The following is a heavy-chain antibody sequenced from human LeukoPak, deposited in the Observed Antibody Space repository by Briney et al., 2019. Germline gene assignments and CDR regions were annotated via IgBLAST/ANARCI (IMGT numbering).Heavy chain of an antibody. J-gene: IGHJ5*01. CDR3: ARPESPLHGLSWYDS. Sequence: PGRCLTLSCAASGFTFTSYEMDWVRPPPGKGLEWVSYISSSGNTIYYADSVKGRFTISRDNAKDSLYLQMISLRAEDTAVYYCARPESPLHGLSWYDSWGQGTLVTVSS. V-gene: IGHV3-48*03. CDR2: ISSSGNTI. CDR1: GFTFTSYE. D-gene: IGHD3/OR15-3a*01.